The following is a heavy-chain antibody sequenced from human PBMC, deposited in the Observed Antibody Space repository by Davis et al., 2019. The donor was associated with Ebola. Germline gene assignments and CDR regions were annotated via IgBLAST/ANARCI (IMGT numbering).Heavy chain of an antibody. J-gene: IGHJ6*02. Sequence: SETLSLTCAVYGGSFSGYYWSWIRQPPGKGLEWIGEINRSGSTNYDPSLKSRVTISVDTSKSQFSLKVTSVTAADTAVYYCARDYYGSGSYYRGGSDYYYYGMDVWGQGTTVTVSS. CDR2: INRSGST. CDR1: GGSFSGYY. CDR3: ARDYYGSGSYYRGGSDYYYYGMDV. V-gene: IGHV4-34*01. D-gene: IGHD3-10*01.